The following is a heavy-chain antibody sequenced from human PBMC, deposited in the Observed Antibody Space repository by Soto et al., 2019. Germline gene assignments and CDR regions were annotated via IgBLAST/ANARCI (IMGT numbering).Heavy chain of an antibody. J-gene: IGHJ4*02. V-gene: IGHV3-33*01. Sequence: QVQLVESGGGVVQPGRSLRISCAASGFTFSSYGMHWVRQAPGKGLEWVAVIWYDGSNKYYADSVKGRFTISRDNSRNTLYLQMNSLRVEDTAVYYGARGGAVGGKFDYWGQGTLVTVSS. CDR1: GFTFSSYG. D-gene: IGHD6-19*01. CDR3: ARGGAVGGKFDY. CDR2: IWYDGSNK.